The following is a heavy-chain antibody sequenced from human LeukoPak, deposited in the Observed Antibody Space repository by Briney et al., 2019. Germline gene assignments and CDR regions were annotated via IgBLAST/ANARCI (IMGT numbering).Heavy chain of an antibody. V-gene: IGHV3-21*01. Sequence: PGGSLRLSCAASGFTFSSYTINWVRQAPGKGLEWVSSISSRSTYIYYTDSVKGRFTISRDNAKNSLYLQMNSLRAEGTAVYYCARGDYDDYVNPWDYWGQGTLVTVSS. CDR3: ARGDYDDYVNPWDY. J-gene: IGHJ4*02. CDR1: GFTFSSYT. D-gene: IGHD4-17*01. CDR2: ISSRSTYI.